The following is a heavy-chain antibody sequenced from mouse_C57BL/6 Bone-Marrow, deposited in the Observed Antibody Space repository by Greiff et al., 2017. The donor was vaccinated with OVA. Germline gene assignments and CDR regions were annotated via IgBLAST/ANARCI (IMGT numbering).Heavy chain of an antibody. D-gene: IGHD2-4*01. V-gene: IGHV5-17*01. J-gene: IGHJ2*01. CDR3: ASSDYDKFDY. CDR2: ISRGSSTT. CDR1: GFTFSDYG. Sequence: EVMLVESGGGLVKPGGSLKLSCAASGFTFSDYGMHWVRQAPEKGLEWVAYISRGSSTTYYADTVKGRFPISRDNTKNTLFLQMTSLRSEDTAMDYCASSDYDKFDYWGRGTALTVSS.